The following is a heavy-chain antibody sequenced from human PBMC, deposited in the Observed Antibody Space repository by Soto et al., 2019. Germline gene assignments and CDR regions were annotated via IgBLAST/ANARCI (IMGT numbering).Heavy chain of an antibody. V-gene: IGHV3-7*01. CDR2: IKEDGSEQ. CDR1: GFNFRRYW. D-gene: IGHD4-17*01. CDR3: ARDPTASYGDSLLVDY. J-gene: IGHJ4*02. Sequence: EVQLVESGGGLVQPGGSLRLSCAASGFNFRRYWMSWVRQAPGKGLEWVANIKEDGSEQYYVDSVKGRFTIFRDNAKNSLSLQMNSLRAEDTAIYYCARDPTASYGDSLLVDYWGQGTLVIVSS.